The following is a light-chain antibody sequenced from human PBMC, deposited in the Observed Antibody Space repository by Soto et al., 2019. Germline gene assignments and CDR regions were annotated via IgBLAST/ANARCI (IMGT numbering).Light chain of an antibody. CDR2: DTT. CDR3: AAWDDSLNGPV. Sequence: QSVLTQPPSVTGAPGQRVTISCTGSHSDIGAGYGVHWYQQFPHSAPKLLIYDTTNRPSGVPDRFSGSRSGTSASLAITGLQAEDEADYYCAAWDDSLNGPVFGGGTQLTVL. CDR1: HSDIGAGYG. V-gene: IGLV1-40*01. J-gene: IGLJ7*01.